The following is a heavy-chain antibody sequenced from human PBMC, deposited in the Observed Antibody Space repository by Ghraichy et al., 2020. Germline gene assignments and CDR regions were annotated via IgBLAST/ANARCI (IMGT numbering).Heavy chain of an antibody. CDR3: ARGYCSGGSCWDTFEI. CDR1: GYTFTGYY. D-gene: IGHD2-15*01. Sequence: ASVKVSCKASGYTFTGYYMHWVRQATGQGLEWMGWIYPNSGGTNYAQKFEGRVTMTRDTSITTAYMELSRLRSDDTAVYYCARGYCSGGSCWDTFEIWGQGTMVTVSS. CDR2: IYPNSGGT. J-gene: IGHJ3*02. V-gene: IGHV1-2*02.